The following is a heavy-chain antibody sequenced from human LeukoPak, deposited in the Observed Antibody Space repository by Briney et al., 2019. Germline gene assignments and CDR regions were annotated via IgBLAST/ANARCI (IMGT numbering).Heavy chain of an antibody. D-gene: IGHD3-3*01. Sequence: GGSLRLSCAASGFTFSSYEMNWVRQAPGKGLEWVATIKQDGSEKYYVDSVKGRFTISRDNAENSLYLQMNSLRAEDTAVYYCARDRNTDFWSGYYTDYCDYWGQGTLVTVSS. J-gene: IGHJ4*02. V-gene: IGHV3-7*01. CDR2: IKQDGSEK. CDR3: ARDRNTDFWSGYYTDYCDY. CDR1: GFTFSSYE.